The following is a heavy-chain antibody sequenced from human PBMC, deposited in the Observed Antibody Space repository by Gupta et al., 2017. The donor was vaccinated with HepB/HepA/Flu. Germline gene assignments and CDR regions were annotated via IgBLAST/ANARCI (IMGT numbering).Heavy chain of an antibody. D-gene: IGHD7-27*01. V-gene: IGHV6-1*01. J-gene: IGHJ4*02. CDR1: GDSVSSNSAA. Sequence: QVQLQQSGPGLVKPSQPLSLTCAISGDSVSSNSAAWNWIRQSPSRGLEGLGRTYYRSKWYNDYEGSVKRRITIKPDTSKNQFSRQLNSVTPEDTAVYYCARDLDTGPEASYFDDWGQGTMVTVSS. CDR3: ARDLDTGPEASYFDD. CDR2: TYYRSKWYN.